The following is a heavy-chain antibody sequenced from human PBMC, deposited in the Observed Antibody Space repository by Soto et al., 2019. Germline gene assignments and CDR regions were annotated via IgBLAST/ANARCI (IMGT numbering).Heavy chain of an antibody. CDR1: GGSFSGYY. CDR2: INHSGST. CDR3: ARSGYCSGGSCYFVLPFDY. J-gene: IGHJ4*02. V-gene: IGHV4-34*01. D-gene: IGHD2-15*01. Sequence: QVQLQQWGAGLLKPSETLSLTCAVYGGSFSGYYWSWIRQPPGKGLEWIGEINHSGSTNYNPSLKSRATISVDTSKNQFSLKLSSVTAADTAVYYCARSGYCSGGSCYFVLPFDYWGQGTLVTVSS.